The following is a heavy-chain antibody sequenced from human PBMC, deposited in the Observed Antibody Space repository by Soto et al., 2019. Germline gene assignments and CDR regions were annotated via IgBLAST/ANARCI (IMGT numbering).Heavy chain of an antibody. CDR2: TYYRSKWYN. CDR3: ARGPGTMAKIEY. V-gene: IGHV6-1*01. D-gene: IGHD3-10*01. CDR1: VDSVSSNSAA. Sequence: PSQSLSLTCSISVDSVSSNSAACNFILQSPSRGLEWLGRTYYRSKWYNDYAVSVKSRITINPDTSKNQFSLKLSSVTAADTAVYYCARGPGTMAKIEYWGQGTLVTVSS. J-gene: IGHJ4*02.